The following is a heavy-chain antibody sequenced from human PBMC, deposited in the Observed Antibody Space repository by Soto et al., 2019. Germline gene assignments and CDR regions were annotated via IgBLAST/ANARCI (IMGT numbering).Heavy chain of an antibody. D-gene: IGHD3-16*01. CDR3: ARDGQDGGVVNWFDP. Sequence: EVQLVESGGGLVQPGGSLRLSCAASGFTFSSYSMNWVRQAPGKGLEWVSYISSSSSTIYYADSVKGRFTLSRDNAKNSLYLQVNSLRAEDTAVYYCARDGQDGGVVNWFDPWGQGTLVTVSS. J-gene: IGHJ5*02. V-gene: IGHV3-48*01. CDR2: ISSSSSTI. CDR1: GFTFSSYS.